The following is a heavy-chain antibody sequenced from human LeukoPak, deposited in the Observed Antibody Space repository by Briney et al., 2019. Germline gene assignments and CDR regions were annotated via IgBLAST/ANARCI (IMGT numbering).Heavy chain of an antibody. D-gene: IGHD5-12*01. CDR3: ARGLVLATDDAFDI. CDR1: GASIRSYF. J-gene: IGHJ3*02. CDR2: VYDNDIS. V-gene: IGHV4-59*01. Sequence: SETLSLTCSVSGASIRSYFWSWIRQSPGKGLEWIGYVYDNDISNFNPSLESRVTILVDRSKSQFSLKLRSVTAADAAVYYCARGLVLATDDAFDIWGPGTMVTVSS.